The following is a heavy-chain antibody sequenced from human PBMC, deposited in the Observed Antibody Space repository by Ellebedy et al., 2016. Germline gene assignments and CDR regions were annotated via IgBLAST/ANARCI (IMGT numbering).Heavy chain of an antibody. V-gene: IGHV3-21*01. Sequence: GGSLRLXXVGSGFTFSTYTMNWVRQAPGKGLEWVSTISSSSSFIYYVDSVQGRFTISRDNAQNSLYLQMSSLRTEDTAVYYCAREEGAFWSFDYWGHGTLVTVSS. CDR2: ISSSSSFI. CDR1: GFTFSTYT. D-gene: IGHD1-26*01. CDR3: AREEGAFWSFDY. J-gene: IGHJ4*01.